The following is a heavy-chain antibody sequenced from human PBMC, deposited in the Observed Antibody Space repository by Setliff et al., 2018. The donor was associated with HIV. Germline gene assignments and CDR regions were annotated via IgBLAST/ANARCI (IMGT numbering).Heavy chain of an antibody. CDR3: ARSHYSRGESFDY. J-gene: IGHJ4*02. CDR1: GFTFSSYS. CDR2: ITSSGSIT. V-gene: IGHV3-48*04. D-gene: IGHD2-21*01. Sequence: GGSLRLSCVASGFTFSSYSMNWVRQAPGKGLEWVSYITSSGSITYYADSVKGRFTVSRDSAQSSLYLQMSSLRAEDTAVYYCARSHYSRGESFDYWGQGTLVTVSS.